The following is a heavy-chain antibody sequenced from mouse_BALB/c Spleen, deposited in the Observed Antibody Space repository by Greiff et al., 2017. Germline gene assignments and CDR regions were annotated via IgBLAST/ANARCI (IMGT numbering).Heavy chain of an antibody. V-gene: IGHV14-1*02. CDR2: IDPENGTT. CDR3: ARDYGSSYRFAY. D-gene: IGHD1-1*01. CDR1: GFNFKDYY. Sequence: VQLQQSGAELVRPGALVKLSCTASGFNFKDYYMHWVQQRPEQGLEWMGWIDPENGTTIYDPTFQGKASITADTSSNTVYLQLSSLTSEDTAVYYCARDYGSSYRFAYWGQGTVVTVSA. J-gene: IGHJ3*01.